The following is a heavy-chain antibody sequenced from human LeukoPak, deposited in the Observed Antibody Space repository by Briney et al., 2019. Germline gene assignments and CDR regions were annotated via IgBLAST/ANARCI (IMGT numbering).Heavy chain of an antibody. CDR2: IDPSDSYT. Sequence: GESLMISCKGSGYRFTNYWITWVRPMPGKGLEWMGRIDPSDSYTNYSPSFQGHVTISADKSISTAYLQWSSLKASDTAMYYCASQPVVYDSSGYYYSDYWGQGTLVTVSS. D-gene: IGHD3-22*01. J-gene: IGHJ4*02. V-gene: IGHV5-10-1*01. CDR1: GYRFTNYW. CDR3: ASQPVVYDSSGYYYSDY.